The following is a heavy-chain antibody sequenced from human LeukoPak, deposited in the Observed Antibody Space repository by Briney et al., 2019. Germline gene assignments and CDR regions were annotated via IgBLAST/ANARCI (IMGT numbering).Heavy chain of an antibody. Sequence: SETLSLTCAVSGYSISSGNYWGWIRQPPGKGLEWIGSIYHSGSTYYNPSLKSRVTISVDTSKNQFSLKLSSVTAADTAVYYCARMAYSGSYYFDYWGQGTLVTVSS. V-gene: IGHV4-38-2*01. CDR2: IYHSGST. CDR1: GYSISSGNY. J-gene: IGHJ4*02. CDR3: ARMAYSGSYYFDY. D-gene: IGHD1-26*01.